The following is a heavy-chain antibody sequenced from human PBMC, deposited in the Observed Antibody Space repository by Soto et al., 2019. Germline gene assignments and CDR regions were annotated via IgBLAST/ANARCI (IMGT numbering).Heavy chain of an antibody. CDR1: GFTFMDYF. J-gene: IGHJ4*02. CDR2: ISSSGKKI. V-gene: IGHV3-11*01. Sequence: QVQLVESGGGLVKPGGSLTISCEVSGFTFMDYFMSWVRQAPGKGLEWIAYISSSGKKIYYGDSGRGRVTISRDNPMYSLYLHMNDLRADDTGVYYCVRDVFPYYDFYNAYLHWGQGTPVTVSS. D-gene: IGHD3-16*01. CDR3: VRDVFPYYDFYNAYLH.